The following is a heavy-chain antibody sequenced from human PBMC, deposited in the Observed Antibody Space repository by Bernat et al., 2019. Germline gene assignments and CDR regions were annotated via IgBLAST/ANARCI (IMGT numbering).Heavy chain of an antibody. CDR2: IHIGGST. CDR3: ARDERDGYSYGMDV. J-gene: IGHJ6*02. D-gene: IGHD5-24*01. V-gene: IGHV3-66*01. Sequence: EVQLVESGGGLVQPGGSLRLSCAASGFTVSSNYMSWVRQAPGKGLEWVSVIHIGGSTYYADSVKGRFTISRDNSKNTLYLQMNSLRAEDTAVYYCARDERDGYSYGMDVWGQGTTVTVSS. CDR1: GFTVSSNY.